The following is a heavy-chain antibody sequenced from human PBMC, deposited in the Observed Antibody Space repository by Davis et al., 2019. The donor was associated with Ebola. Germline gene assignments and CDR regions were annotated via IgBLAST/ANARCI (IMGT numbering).Heavy chain of an antibody. J-gene: IGHJ4*02. CDR2: ITWNSCTI. CDR3: AKGAAAVGVYYFHY. CDR1: GFTFDDYA. V-gene: IGHV3-9*01. Sequence: PGGSLRLSCAASGFTFDDYAMHWVRQAPGKGLEWVSGITWNSCTIVYADSVKGRFTISRDNAKNSLYLQMDSLRAEDTAFYYCAKGAAAVGVYYFHYWGQGTLVTVSS. D-gene: IGHD6-13*01.